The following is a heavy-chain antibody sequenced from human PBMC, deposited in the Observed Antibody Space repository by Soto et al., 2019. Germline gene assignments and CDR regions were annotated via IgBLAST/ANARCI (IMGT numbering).Heavy chain of an antibody. CDR3: AKVSGTSWSYAFDV. V-gene: IGHV3-23*01. D-gene: IGHD2-2*01. J-gene: IGHJ3*01. Sequence: EVQVLESGGDLVQPGGSLRLSCAVPGLTFSSYAMSWVRQAPGKGLEWVSSISGSGGSKYYADSVKGRFTISRDNSKNILYLQMNSLRAEDTAVYYCAKVSGTSWSYAFDVWGQGTMVTVSP. CDR1: GLTFSSYA. CDR2: ISGSGGSK.